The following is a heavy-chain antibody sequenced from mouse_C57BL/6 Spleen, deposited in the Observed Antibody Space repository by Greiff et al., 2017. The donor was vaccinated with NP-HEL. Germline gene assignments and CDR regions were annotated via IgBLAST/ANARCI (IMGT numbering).Heavy chain of an antibody. D-gene: IGHD1-1*01. CDR1: SYTFTSYW. J-gene: IGHJ3*01. Sequence: QVQLQQPGAELVKPGASVKLSCKASSYTFTSYWMHWVKQRPGQGLEWIGMIHPNSGSTNYNEKFKSKATLTVDKSSSTAYMQLSSLTSEDSAVYYCASAVLFSWFAYWGQGTLVTVSA. V-gene: IGHV1-64*01. CDR2: IHPNSGST. CDR3: ASAVLFSWFAY.